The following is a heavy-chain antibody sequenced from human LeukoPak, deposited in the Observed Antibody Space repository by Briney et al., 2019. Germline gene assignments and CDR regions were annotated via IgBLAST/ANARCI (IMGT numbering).Heavy chain of an antibody. V-gene: IGHV1-18*01. Sequence: GASVKVSCKASGYTFTSYGISWVRQAPGQGLEWMGWISAYNGNTNYAQKLQGRVTITRNTSISTAYMELSSLRSEDTAVYYCARGFSNSDAFDIWGQGTMVTVSS. CDR1: GYTFTSYG. D-gene: IGHD4-11*01. J-gene: IGHJ3*02. CDR2: ISAYNGNT. CDR3: ARGFSNSDAFDI.